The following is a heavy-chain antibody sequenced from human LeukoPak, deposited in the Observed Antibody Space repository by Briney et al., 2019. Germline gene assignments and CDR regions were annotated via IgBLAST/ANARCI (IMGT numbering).Heavy chain of an antibody. CDR2: ISGSI. J-gene: IGHJ5*02. D-gene: IGHD2-2*01. Sequence: GGSLRLSCAASGFTFDDYAMHWVRQAPGKGLEWVSGISGSIGYADSVKGRFTISRDNAKNSLYLQMNSLRAEDTALYYCAKGRDKYQLLSKNWFDPWDQGTLVTVSS. CDR1: GFTFDDYA. CDR3: AKGRDKYQLLSKNWFDP. V-gene: IGHV3-9*01.